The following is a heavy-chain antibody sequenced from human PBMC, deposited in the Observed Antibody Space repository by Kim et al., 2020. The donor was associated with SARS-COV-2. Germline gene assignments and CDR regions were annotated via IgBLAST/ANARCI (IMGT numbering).Heavy chain of an antibody. CDR3: AKDHVVVVTATP. CDR2: ITDSGGNT. Sequence: GGSLRLSCAASGSGFTFSNYAMTWVRQAPGKGLEWVSTITDSGGNTYYADSVKGRFTISRDNSKNTLYLQMNSLRAEDTAVYYCAKDHVVVVTATPWGQGTLVTVSS. D-gene: IGHD2-21*02. CDR1: GSGFTFSNYA. J-gene: IGHJ5*02. V-gene: IGHV3-23*01.